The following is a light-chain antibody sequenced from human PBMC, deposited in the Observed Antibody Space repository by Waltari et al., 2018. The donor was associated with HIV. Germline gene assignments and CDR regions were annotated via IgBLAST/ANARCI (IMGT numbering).Light chain of an antibody. Sequence: IVLPTSPASLAVPLGGRATINCRSSHSLLYSSNNKNFLTWYKHKGGQPPRLLISWAFIRESGVPDRFTRSWSGTDFTLTTTNLQAVDAAFYYCQKYYSSPQTFGQGTKVEIK. CDR1: HSLLYSSNNKNF. V-gene: IGKV4-1*01. CDR3: QKYYSSPQT. J-gene: IGKJ1*01. CDR2: WAF.